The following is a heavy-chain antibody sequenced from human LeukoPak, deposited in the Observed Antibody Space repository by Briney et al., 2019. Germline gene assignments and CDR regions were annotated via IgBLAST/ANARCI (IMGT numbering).Heavy chain of an antibody. CDR3: ARDGVAAGLYFDL. Sequence: GGSLRLSCAASGFTFTEYWMNWVRQGPGKGLEWVASINQDGSEKYYVDSVKGRFTISRDNAQNSLYLQMSYLRAEDTAMFYCARDGVAAGLYFDLWGQGTLVTVSS. D-gene: IGHD6-13*01. CDR2: INQDGSEK. V-gene: IGHV3-7*01. CDR1: GFTFTEYW. J-gene: IGHJ4*02.